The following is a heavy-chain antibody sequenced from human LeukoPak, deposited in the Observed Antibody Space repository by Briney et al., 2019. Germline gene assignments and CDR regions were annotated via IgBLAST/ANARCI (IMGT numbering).Heavy chain of an antibody. D-gene: IGHD3-3*01. CDR3: ASRPQHYDFWSGYYKDWFDP. Sequence: SETLSLTCTVSGGSISSSSYYWGWIRQPPGKGLEWIGSIYYSGSTYYNPSLKSRVTISVDTSKNQFSLKLSSVTAADTAVYYCASRPQHYDFWSGYYKDWFDPWGQGTLVTVS. CDR1: GGSISSSSYY. CDR2: IYYSGST. V-gene: IGHV4-39*01. J-gene: IGHJ5*02.